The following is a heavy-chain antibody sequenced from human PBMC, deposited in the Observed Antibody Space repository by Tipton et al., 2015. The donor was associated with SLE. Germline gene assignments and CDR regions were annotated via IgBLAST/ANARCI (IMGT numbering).Heavy chain of an antibody. Sequence: GLVKPSETLSLTCAVSGYSISNGYYWGWIRQPPGKGLEYIATIYHSGNTYYNPSLESRVSISVDTSKNQFSVRLTSVTAADTAVYYCARDVGGFAARHDVFDIWGQGTMVTVSS. V-gene: IGHV4-38-2*02. CDR1: GYSISNGYY. CDR3: ARDVGGFAARHDVFDI. D-gene: IGHD6-6*01. CDR2: IYHSGNT. J-gene: IGHJ3*02.